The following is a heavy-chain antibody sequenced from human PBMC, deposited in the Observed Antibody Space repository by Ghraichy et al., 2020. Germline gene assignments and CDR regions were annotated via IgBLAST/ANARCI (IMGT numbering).Heavy chain of an antibody. D-gene: IGHD5-24*01. CDR3: ARGDDGYTLMGYWYFDL. CDR1: GYTFTGYY. CDR2: INPNSGGT. V-gene: IGHV1-2*02. Sequence: ASVKVSCKASGYTFTGYYMHWVRQAPGQGLEWMGWINPNSGGTNYAQKFQGRVTMTRDTSISTAYMELSRLRSDDTAVYYCARGDDGYTLMGYWYFDLWGRGTLVTVSS. J-gene: IGHJ2*01.